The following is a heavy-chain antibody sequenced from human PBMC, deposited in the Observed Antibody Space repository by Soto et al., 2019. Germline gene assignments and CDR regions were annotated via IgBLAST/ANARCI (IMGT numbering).Heavy chain of an antibody. Sequence: SETLSLTCSVSGVSITSYYWTWIRHSPGKGLEWIGYVYHTGNTYYNPSLKIRVTISLDTSRNQVSLRLRSVTAADTAVYYCAREQYNWKLWGQGTLVTVSS. CDR2: VYHTGNT. V-gene: IGHV4-59*01. CDR3: AREQYNWKL. J-gene: IGHJ4*02. D-gene: IGHD1-20*01. CDR1: GVSITSYY.